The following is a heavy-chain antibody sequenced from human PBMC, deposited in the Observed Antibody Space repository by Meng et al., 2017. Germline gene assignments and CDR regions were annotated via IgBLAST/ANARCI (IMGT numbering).Heavy chain of an antibody. D-gene: IGHD3-22*01. Sequence: ASVKVSCKASGYTFTSYGISWVRQAPGQGLEWMGWISAYNGNTNYAQKLQGRVTMTTDPSTSTAYMELRSLRSDDTAVYYCARVRYYYDSSGYYNASFDYWGQGTLVTVSS. CDR3: ARVRYYYDSSGYYNASFDY. CDR1: GYTFTSYG. V-gene: IGHV1-18*01. CDR2: ISAYNGNT. J-gene: IGHJ4*02.